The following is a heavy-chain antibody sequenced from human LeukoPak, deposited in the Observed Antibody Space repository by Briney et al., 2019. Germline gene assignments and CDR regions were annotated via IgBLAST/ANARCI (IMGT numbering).Heavy chain of an antibody. CDR2: IYHSGST. Sequence: SETLSLTCTVSGGSISSSHWWSWVRQPPGKGLEWIGEIYHSGSTNYNPSLKSRVTISADTSKNQFSLKLSSVTAADTAVYYCARVGREKITITDIVVVPAARYFDYWGQGTLVTVSS. V-gene: IGHV4-4*02. CDR1: GGSISSSHW. J-gene: IGHJ4*02. CDR3: ARVGREKITITDIVVVPAARYFDY. D-gene: IGHD2-2*01.